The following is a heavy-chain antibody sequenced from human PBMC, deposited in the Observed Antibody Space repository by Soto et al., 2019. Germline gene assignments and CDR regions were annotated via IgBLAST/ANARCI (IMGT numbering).Heavy chain of an antibody. D-gene: IGHD3-10*01. CDR2: TIPIFDTP. V-gene: IGHV1-69*13. J-gene: IGHJ5*01. Sequence: SVKVSCKASGGTFGNLGISWLRQAPGQGLEWMGGTIPIFDTPHYAEKFRDRLTITADATSTAYMELTSLSSEDTATYHCARDREDGSGTKYNWFDSWGQGTLVTVSS. CDR3: ARDREDGSGTKYNWFDS. CDR1: GGTFGNLG.